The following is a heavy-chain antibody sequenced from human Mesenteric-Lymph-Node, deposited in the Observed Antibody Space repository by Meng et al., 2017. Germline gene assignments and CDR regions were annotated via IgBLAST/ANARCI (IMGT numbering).Heavy chain of an antibody. CDR1: GFTFSNYV. Sequence: GESLKISCAASGFTFSNYVMTWVRQAPGKGLEWVSSISGSGGSTYYADSVKGRFTISRDNSKNTLYLQMNSLRVEDTAVFYCANGYSPDYWGQGTLVTVSS. CDR2: ISGSGGST. J-gene: IGHJ4*02. D-gene: IGHD5-12*01. V-gene: IGHV3-23*01. CDR3: ANGYSPDY.